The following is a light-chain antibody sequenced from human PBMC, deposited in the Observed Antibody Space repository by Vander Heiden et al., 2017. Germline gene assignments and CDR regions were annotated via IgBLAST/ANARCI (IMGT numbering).Light chain of an antibody. CDR2: AAS. Sequence: IQLTQSPSSLSASVGDRVTIPCRASQGISSYLAWYQQKPGKSPKLLIYAASTLQSGFPSRFSGSGSGTDFTLTISSRQPEDFATYYFQQLNSYPFTFGPWTKVDIK. J-gene: IGKJ3*01. CDR1: QGISSY. V-gene: IGKV1-9*01. CDR3: QQLNSYPFT.